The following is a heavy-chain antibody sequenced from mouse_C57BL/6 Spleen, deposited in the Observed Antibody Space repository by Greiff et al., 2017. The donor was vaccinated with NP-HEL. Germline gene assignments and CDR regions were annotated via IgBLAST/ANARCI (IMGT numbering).Heavy chain of an antibody. CDR1: GYSFTSYY. J-gene: IGHJ2*01. CDR3: ARGQKGYYGSSYYFDY. V-gene: IGHV1-66*01. Sequence: QVQLQQSGPELVKPGASVKISCKASGYSFTSYYIHWVKQRPGQGLEWIGWIYPGSGNTKYNEKFKGKATLTADTSSSTAYMQLSSLTSEDSAVYYCARGQKGYYGSSYYFDYWGQGTTLTVSS. CDR2: IYPGSGNT. D-gene: IGHD1-1*01.